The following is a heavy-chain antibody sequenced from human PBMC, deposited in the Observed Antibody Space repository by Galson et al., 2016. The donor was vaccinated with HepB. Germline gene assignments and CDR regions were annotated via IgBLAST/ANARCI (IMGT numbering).Heavy chain of an antibody. CDR3: ARVAMAARPGFVNYFDY. D-gene: IGHD6-6*01. J-gene: IGHJ4*02. V-gene: IGHV6-1*01. CDR2: TYYRSKWYT. CDR1: GDSVSNNRAA. Sequence: CAISGDSVSNNRAAWNWIRQSPLRGLEWLGRTYYRSKWYTDYAESVKSRTIINSDTSKNQFSLQLKSVTPEDTAVYYCARVAMAARPGFVNYFDYWGQGTLVTVSS.